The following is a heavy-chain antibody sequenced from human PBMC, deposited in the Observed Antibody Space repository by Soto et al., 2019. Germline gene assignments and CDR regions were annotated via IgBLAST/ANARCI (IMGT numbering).Heavy chain of an antibody. V-gene: IGHV2-5*01. J-gene: IGHJ4*02. CDR3: AHRPGYSSTNYFSYFDY. CDR1: GFSLSTSGVG. D-gene: IGHD3-22*01. Sequence: GSGPTLVNPTQTLTLTCTFSGFSLSTSGVGVGWIRQPPGKALEWLSLIYWNGDTRYSPSLKGRLTITKDTSKNQVILTITNKKPVDTATFYCAHRPGYSSTNYFSYFDYWGQGTLVTVSS. CDR2: IYWNGDT.